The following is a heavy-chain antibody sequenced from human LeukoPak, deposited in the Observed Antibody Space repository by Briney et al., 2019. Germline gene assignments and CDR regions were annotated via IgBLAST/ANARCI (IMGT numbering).Heavy chain of an antibody. CDR2: IYYSGST. CDR3: ARDRRYSYGYDY. CDR1: GGSISSYY. D-gene: IGHD5-18*01. J-gene: IGHJ4*02. Sequence: APETPSLTCTVSGGSISSYYWSWIRQPPGKGLEWIGYIYYSGSTNYNPSLKSRVTISVDTSKNQFSLKLSSVTAADTAVYYCARDRRYSYGYDYWGQGTLVTVSS. V-gene: IGHV4-59*01.